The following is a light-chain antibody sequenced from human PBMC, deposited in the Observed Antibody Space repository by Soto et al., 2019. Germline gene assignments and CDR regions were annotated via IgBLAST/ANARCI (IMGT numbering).Light chain of an antibody. Sequence: DIVMTQSPAPLSVSPGERATLSCTASQSVSSNLAWYQQKPGQAPRLLIYGASTRATGIPARFSGSGSGTECTLTISSLQSEDFAVYYCQQYNNWPRTFCQGTKVDIK. J-gene: IGKJ1*01. CDR1: QSVSSN. V-gene: IGKV3D-15*01. CDR3: QQYNNWPRT. CDR2: GAS.